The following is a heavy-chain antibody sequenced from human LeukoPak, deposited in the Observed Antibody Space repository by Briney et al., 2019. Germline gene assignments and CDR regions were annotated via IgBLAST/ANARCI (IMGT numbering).Heavy chain of an antibody. D-gene: IGHD5-12*01. CDR2: MNPNSGST. V-gene: IGHV1-8*03. CDR1: GYTFTSYD. J-gene: IGHJ4*02. Sequence: ASVKVSCKASGYTFTSYDINWVRQATGQGLEWMGWMNPNSGSTGYAQKFQGRVTITRNTSISTAYMELSGLRSEDTAVHYCARGRSTGYPYYFEYWGQGTLVTVSS. CDR3: ARGRSTGYPYYFEY.